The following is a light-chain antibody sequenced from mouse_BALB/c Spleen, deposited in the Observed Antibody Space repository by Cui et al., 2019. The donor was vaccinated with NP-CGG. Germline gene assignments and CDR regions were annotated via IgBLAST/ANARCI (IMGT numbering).Light chain of an antibody. J-gene: IGLJ1*01. V-gene: IGLV1*01. CDR2: GTN. CDR1: TGAVTTSNY. CDR3: ALWYSNHWV. Sequence: AVLTQKPAPTTSPGETVTLTCRSSTGAVTTSNYANWVQEKPDHLFTGLIGGTNNRAPGVPARFSGSLIGDKAALTITGAQTEDEAIYFCALWYSNHWVFGGGTKLTVL.